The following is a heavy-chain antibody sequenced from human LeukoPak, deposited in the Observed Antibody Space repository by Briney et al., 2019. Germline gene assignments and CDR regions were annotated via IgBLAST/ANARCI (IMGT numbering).Heavy chain of an antibody. CDR3: ARVYSTAWFDY. V-gene: IGHV3-11*05. CDR1: GFTFSDYY. CDR2: ISSSSSYT. Sequence: GGSLRLSCAASGFTFSDYYMIWIRQAPGRGLEWVSYISSSSSYTNYADSVKGRFTISRDNAENSLFLQMNSLRPEDTAVYYCARVYSTAWFDYWGQGTLVTVS. J-gene: IGHJ4*02. D-gene: IGHD6-13*01.